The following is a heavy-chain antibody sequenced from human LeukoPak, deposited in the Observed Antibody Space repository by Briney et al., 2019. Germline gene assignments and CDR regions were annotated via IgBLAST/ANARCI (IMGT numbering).Heavy chain of an antibody. CDR1: GFTFNRHS. D-gene: IGHD5-24*01. J-gene: IGHJ4*02. CDR3: ARDRAGYNWVDY. Sequence: GGSLRLSCVGSGFTFNRHSMNWVRQAPGKGLEWISYISSSSSHIYYSDSVKGRFTISRDNAKNSVYLQMNSLRAEDTAVYFCARDRAGYNWVDYWGQGTLVSASS. CDR2: ISSSSSHI. V-gene: IGHV3-48*01.